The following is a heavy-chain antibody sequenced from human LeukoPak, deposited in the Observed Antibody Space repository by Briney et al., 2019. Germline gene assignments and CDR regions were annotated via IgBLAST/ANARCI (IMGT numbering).Heavy chain of an antibody. D-gene: IGHD2/OR15-2a*01. J-gene: IGHJ5*02. Sequence: SETLSLTCTVSGDSTSNFYWNWLRQSPGKGLEWIGNIHYSGSSVYNPSLKSRGTISIDTSRRQFFLKLNSVTAADTAVYFCALAPTSNWFDVWGPGILVTVSS. CDR2: IHYSGSS. V-gene: IGHV4-59*03. CDR3: ALAPTSNWFDV. CDR1: GDSTSNFY.